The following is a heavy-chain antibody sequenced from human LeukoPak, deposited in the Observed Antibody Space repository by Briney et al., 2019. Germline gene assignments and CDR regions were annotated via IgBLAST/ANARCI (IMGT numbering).Heavy chain of an antibody. CDR2: IYSSGST. Sequence: SETLSLTCTVSGGSISSGSYYWGWIRQPAGKGLEWIGHIYSSGSTNYNPSLKSRVTISVDTSKNQFSLKLSSVTAADTAVYYCAREKVLMVRGALLDAFDIWGQGTMVTVSS. J-gene: IGHJ3*02. D-gene: IGHD3-10*01. CDR3: AREKVLMVRGALLDAFDI. V-gene: IGHV4-61*09. CDR1: GGSISSGSYY.